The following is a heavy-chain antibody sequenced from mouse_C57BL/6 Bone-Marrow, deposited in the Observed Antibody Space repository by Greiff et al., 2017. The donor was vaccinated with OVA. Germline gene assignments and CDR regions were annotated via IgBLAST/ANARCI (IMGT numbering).Heavy chain of an antibody. CDR3: ARFYYGSHGYFDV. V-gene: IGHV1-64*01. Sequence: QVQLKQPGAELVKPGASVKLSCKASGYTFTSYWMHWVKQRPGQGLEWIGMIHPNSGSTNYNEKFKSKATLTVDKSSSTAYMQLSSLTSEDSAVYYSARFYYGSHGYFDVWGTGTTVTVSA. J-gene: IGHJ1*03. CDR2: IHPNSGST. CDR1: GYTFTSYW. D-gene: IGHD1-1*01.